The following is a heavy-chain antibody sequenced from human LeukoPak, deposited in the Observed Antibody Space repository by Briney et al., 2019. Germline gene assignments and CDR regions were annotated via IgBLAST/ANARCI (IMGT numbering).Heavy chain of an antibody. CDR1: GFTFSSYS. Sequence: GGSLRLSCAASGFTFSSYSMNWVRQAPGKGLEWVSYISSSSSTIYYADSVKGRFTIPRDNAKNSLYLQMNSLRAEDTAVYYCARSYDILTGVLDYWGQGTLVTVSS. CDR2: ISSSSSTI. CDR3: ARSYDILTGVLDY. V-gene: IGHV3-48*04. D-gene: IGHD3-9*01. J-gene: IGHJ4*02.